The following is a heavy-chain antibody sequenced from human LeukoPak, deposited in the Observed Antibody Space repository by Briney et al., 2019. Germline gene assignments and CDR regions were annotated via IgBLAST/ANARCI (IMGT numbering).Heavy chain of an antibody. CDR2: IWSDGTNK. D-gene: IGHD5-12*01. J-gene: IGHJ4*02. CDR3: ARDRATTAGYFDY. Sequence: PGGSLRLSCAASGFSFSTYGMHWVRQAPGKGLEWVAVIWSDGTNKYYADSVKGRLTISRDNSKNTLYLQMNSLRAEDTGVYYCARDRATTAGYFDYWGQGTLVTVSS. V-gene: IGHV3-33*01. CDR1: GFSFSTYG.